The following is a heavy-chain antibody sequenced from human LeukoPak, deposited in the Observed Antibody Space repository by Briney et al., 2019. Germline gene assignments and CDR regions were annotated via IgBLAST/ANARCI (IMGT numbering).Heavy chain of an antibody. CDR2: MFYTGKS. V-gene: IGHV4-31*03. Sequence: PSQTLSLTCTVSGASVSSGAYYWSWIRQHPGKGLEWIGYMFYTGKSYHNPSVKGRVSLSVDTSNNQFSLRLTSVTAADTAVYSCGIFWYALTPVSHFASWGRGPLVTVPS. CDR3: GIFWYALTPVSHFAS. CDR1: GASVSSGAYY. D-gene: IGHD3-3*01. J-gene: IGHJ4*02.